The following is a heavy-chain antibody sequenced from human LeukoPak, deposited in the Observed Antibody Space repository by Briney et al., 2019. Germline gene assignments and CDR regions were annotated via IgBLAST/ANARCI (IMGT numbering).Heavy chain of an antibody. D-gene: IGHD1-26*01. CDR3: ARGSEWEPLYYFDY. Sequence: PGGSLRLSCAASGSTFSIYNMNWVRQTPGKGLEWVSLISSSSGYIYYTDSVKGRFTISRDNAKNSLYLQMNSLRAEDSAVYYCARGSEWEPLYYFDYWGQGSLVTVSS. CDR1: GSTFSIYN. CDR2: ISSSSGYI. J-gene: IGHJ4*02. V-gene: IGHV3-21*06.